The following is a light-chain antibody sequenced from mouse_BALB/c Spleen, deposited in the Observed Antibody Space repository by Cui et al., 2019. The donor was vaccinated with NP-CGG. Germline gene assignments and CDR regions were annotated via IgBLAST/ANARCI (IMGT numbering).Light chain of an antibody. CDR2: GTN. Sequence: QAVMTQESALTTSPGETVTLTCRSSIGAVATSNYANWVQEKPDHLFTGLIGGTNNRAPGVPARFSGSLIGDKAAPTITGAQTEDEAIYFCALWYSNHWVFGGGTKLTVL. V-gene: IGLV1*01. CDR3: ALWYSNHWV. CDR1: IGAVATSNY. J-gene: IGLJ1*01.